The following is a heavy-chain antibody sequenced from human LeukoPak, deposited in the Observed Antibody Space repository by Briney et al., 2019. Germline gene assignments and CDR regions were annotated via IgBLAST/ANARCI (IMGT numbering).Heavy chain of an antibody. J-gene: IGHJ4*02. CDR3: ASDMNEGLRTGTVSFDY. D-gene: IGHD1-1*01. V-gene: IGHV3-20*04. Sequence: GGSLRLSCAASGFTFDDYGMSWVRQAPGKGLEWVSGINWNGGSTGYADSVKGRFTISRDNAKNSLYLQMNSLRAEDTALYYCASDMNEGLRTGTVSFDYWGQGTLVTVSS. CDR1: GFTFDDYG. CDR2: INWNGGST.